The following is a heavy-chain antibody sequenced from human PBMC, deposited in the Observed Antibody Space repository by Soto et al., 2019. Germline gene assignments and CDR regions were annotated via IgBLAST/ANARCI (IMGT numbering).Heavy chain of an antibody. J-gene: IGHJ6*02. CDR2: INQSGTT. V-gene: IGHV4-34*01. CDR3: ERDIITVIGGEIYYYLGMDV. D-gene: IGHD3-10*01. Sequence: PSETLSLTCAVNGGPFREYYCSWLRQPPGKGLEWIGEINQSGTTHYNPSLKRRINISIDTSKNQFSLNLTSVTAADTATYYCERDIITVIGGEIYYYLGMDVWGQGNTLTVSS. CDR1: GGPFREYY.